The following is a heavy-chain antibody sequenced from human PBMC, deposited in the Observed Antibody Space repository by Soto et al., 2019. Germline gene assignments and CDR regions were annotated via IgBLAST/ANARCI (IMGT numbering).Heavy chain of an antibody. CDR1: GGAIRSSAYS. CDR3: ASSYSGYLDN. D-gene: IGHD3-22*01. V-gene: IGHV4-31*03. J-gene: IGHJ4*02. Sequence: SETLSLTSSVSVSGGAIRSSAYSWNWIRQYQGKGLELIGYMYYSGSTYYNPSLKSRISISVDTSKNQFSLKLSSVTAADTAVYYCASSYSGYLDNWGQGTQVTVSS. CDR2: MYYSGST.